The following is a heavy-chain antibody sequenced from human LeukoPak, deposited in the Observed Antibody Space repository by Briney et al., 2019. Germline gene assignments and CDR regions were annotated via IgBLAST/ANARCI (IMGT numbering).Heavy chain of an antibody. CDR1: RGSFSGYY. Sequence: SETLSLTCAVYRGSFSGYYWSWIRQPPGKGLEWSGEINHSGSTNYNPSLKSRVTISVDTSKNQFSLKLSSVTAADTAVYYCARGDGYCSGGNCYGGNWGQGTLVTVSS. D-gene: IGHD2-15*01. CDR3: ARGDGYCSGGNCYGGN. J-gene: IGHJ4*02. V-gene: IGHV4-34*01. CDR2: INHSGST.